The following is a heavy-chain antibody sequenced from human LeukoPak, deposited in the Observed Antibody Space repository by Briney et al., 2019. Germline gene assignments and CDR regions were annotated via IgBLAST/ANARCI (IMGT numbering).Heavy chain of an antibody. D-gene: IGHD2-2*01. CDR1: GYTFTDYY. CDR2: INPNSGGT. CDR3: ARANALYCSSTSCLFDY. Sequence: ASVKVSCKASGYTFTDYYIYWVWQAPGQGLEWMAWINPNSGGTYYAQNFHDRITLTRDTSISTAYMELSRLRSDDTAIYYCARANALYCSSTSCLFDYWGQGTLVTVSS. J-gene: IGHJ4*02. V-gene: IGHV1-2*02.